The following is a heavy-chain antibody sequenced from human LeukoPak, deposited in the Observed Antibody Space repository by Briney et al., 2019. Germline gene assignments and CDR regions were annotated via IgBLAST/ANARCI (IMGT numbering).Heavy chain of an antibody. J-gene: IGHJ3*02. V-gene: IGHV5-10-1*01. Sequence: GESLKISCKGSGYSFTTYCIGWVRQMPGKGLEWMGRIDPSDSYTNYRPSFQGHVTISADKSISTAYLQWSSLKASDTAMYYCARHTYYFDSSGYFGHGDAFDIWGQGTMVTVSS. CDR1: GYSFTTYC. CDR2: IDPSDSYT. D-gene: IGHD3-22*01. CDR3: ARHTYYFDSSGYFGHGDAFDI.